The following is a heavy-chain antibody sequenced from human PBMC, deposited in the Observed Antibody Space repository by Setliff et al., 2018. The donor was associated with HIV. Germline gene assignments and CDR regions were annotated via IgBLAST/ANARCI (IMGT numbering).Heavy chain of an antibody. V-gene: IGHV4-59*08. D-gene: IGHD5-12*01. CDR1: DGSISSDY. Sequence: SETLSLTCSVSDGSISSDYWSWIRQPPGKGLEWIGYIYYDGSTNYNPSLKSRVTISVDTSKNQFSLKLTSVTAADTAVYYCASVHDGATHYFGYDLDYWGQGTLVTVSS. CDR3: ASVHDGATHYFGYDLDY. J-gene: IGHJ4*02. CDR2: IYYDGST.